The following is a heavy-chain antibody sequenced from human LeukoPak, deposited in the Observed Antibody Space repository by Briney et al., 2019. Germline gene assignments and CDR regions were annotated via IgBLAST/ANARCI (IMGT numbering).Heavy chain of an antibody. Sequence: ASVKVSCKASGYTFTSYDINWVRQAPGQGLEWMGWISTYNGNTNYAQRLQGRVTMTTDTSTSTAYMELRSLRSDDTAMYYCARHYYGAGSYYLGYWGQGTLVTVSS. V-gene: IGHV1-18*01. CDR3: ARHYYGAGSYYLGY. J-gene: IGHJ4*02. CDR2: ISTYNGNT. CDR1: GYTFTSYD. D-gene: IGHD3-10*01.